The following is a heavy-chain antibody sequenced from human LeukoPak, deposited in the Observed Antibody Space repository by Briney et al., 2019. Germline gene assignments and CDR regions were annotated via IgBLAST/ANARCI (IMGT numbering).Heavy chain of an antibody. Sequence: SGTLSLTCAVYGGSFSGYYWSWIRQPPGKGLEWIGEINHSGRTNHNPSLKSRVTISVDTSKNQFSLKLSSVTAADTAVYYCARVITEFDYWGQGTLVTVSS. CDR1: GGSFSGYY. CDR3: ARVITEFDY. D-gene: IGHD3-22*01. J-gene: IGHJ4*02. CDR2: INHSGRT. V-gene: IGHV4-34*01.